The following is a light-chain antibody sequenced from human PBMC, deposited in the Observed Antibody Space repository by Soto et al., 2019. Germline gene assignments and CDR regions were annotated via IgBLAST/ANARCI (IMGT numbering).Light chain of an antibody. J-gene: IGKJ1*01. Sequence: LRQSPATLSLSPGERATLSFRASQSVSTFLAWYQHKPGQAPRLLIYDASNRATGIPDRFRGSGSGTDFTLTISSLEPEDFALYYCQQGTDWPPGTFGQGTNV. CDR3: QQGTDWPPGT. V-gene: IGKV3-11*01. CDR1: QSVSTF. CDR2: DAS.